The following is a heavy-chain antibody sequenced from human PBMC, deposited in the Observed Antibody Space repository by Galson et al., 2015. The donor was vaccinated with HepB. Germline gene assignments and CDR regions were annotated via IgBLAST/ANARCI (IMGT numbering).Heavy chain of an antibody. D-gene: IGHD1-26*01. V-gene: IGHV3-33*01. CDR3: ARERELLLYYFDY. Sequence: SLRLSCAASGFTFSSYGMHWVRQAPGKGLEWVAVIWYDGSNKYYADSVKGRFTISRDNSKNTLYLQMNSLRAEDTAVYYCARERELLLYYFDYWGQGTLVTVSS. CDR1: GFTFSSYG. CDR2: IWYDGSNK. J-gene: IGHJ4*02.